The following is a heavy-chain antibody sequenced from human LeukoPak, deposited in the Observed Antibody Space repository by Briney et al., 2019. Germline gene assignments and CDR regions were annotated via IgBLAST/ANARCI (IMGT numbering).Heavy chain of an antibody. D-gene: IGHD6-13*01. CDR2: ISAYNGNT. CDR1: GYTFTSYG. V-gene: IGHV1-18*01. J-gene: IGHJ4*02. CDR3: ARGSTSIAAAGISGY. Sequence: ASVKVSCKASGYTFTSYGISWVRQAPGQGLEWMGWISAYNGNTNYAQKLQGRVTMTTDTSTSTAYMELRSLRSDDTAVYYCARGSTSIAAAGISGYWGQGTLVTVSS.